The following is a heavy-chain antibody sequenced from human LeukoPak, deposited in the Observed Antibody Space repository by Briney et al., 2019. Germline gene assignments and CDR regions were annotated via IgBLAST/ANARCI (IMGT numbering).Heavy chain of an antibody. Sequence: SETLSLTCTVSGGSISSYYWSWIRQPAGKGLEWIGRIYTSGSTNYNPSLKSRVTMSVGTSKNQFSLKLSSVTAADTAVYYCARGLTYYYGSGSNNWFDPWGQGTLVTVSS. CDR2: IYTSGST. CDR1: GGSISSYY. D-gene: IGHD3-10*01. V-gene: IGHV4-4*07. J-gene: IGHJ5*02. CDR3: ARGLTYYYGSGSNNWFDP.